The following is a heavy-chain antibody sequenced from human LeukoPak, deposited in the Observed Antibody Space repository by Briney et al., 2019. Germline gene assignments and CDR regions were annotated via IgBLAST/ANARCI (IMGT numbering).Heavy chain of an antibody. CDR1: XYXFTSYD. CDR2: MNPNSGNT. CDR3: ATNRYCSGGSCVSRYYFDY. D-gene: IGHD2-15*01. Sequence: XVSCXAXXYXFTSYDINWVRQATGQGLEWMGWMNPNSGNTGYAQKFQGRVTMTRNTSISTAYMELSSLRSEDTAVYYCATNRYCSGGSCVSRYYFDYWGQGTLVTVSS. V-gene: IGHV1-8*01. J-gene: IGHJ4*02.